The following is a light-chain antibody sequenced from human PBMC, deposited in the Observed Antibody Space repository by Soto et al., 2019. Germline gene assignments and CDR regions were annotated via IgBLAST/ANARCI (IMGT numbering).Light chain of an antibody. Sequence: QSALTQPASVSGSPGQSITISCTGTSSDVGGYNYVSWSQQHPGKAPKLLISGVSNRPSGVSNRFSGSKSGNTASLTISGLQADDEADYYCSSYTASSTLLFGTGTKVTVL. CDR1: SSDVGGYNY. CDR2: GVS. CDR3: SSYTASSTLL. V-gene: IGLV2-14*03. J-gene: IGLJ1*01.